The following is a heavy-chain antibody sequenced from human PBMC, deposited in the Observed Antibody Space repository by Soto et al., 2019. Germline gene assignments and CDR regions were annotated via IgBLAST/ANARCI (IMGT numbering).Heavy chain of an antibody. V-gene: IGHV3-43*01. CDR3: AKDTYYYDSSGYPRSGYGMDV. J-gene: IGHJ6*02. Sequence: GGSLRLSCAASGFTFSSYWMHWVRQAPGKGLEWVSLISWDGGSTYYADSVKGRFTISRDNSKNSLYLQMNSLRTEDTALYYCAKDTYYYDSSGYPRSGYGMDVWGQGTTVTVSS. D-gene: IGHD3-22*01. CDR1: GFTFSSYW. CDR2: ISWDGGST.